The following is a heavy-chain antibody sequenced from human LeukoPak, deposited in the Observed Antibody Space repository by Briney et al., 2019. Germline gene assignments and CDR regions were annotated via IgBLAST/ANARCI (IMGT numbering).Heavy chain of an antibody. CDR1: GVTFSSYW. CDR3: ARGRFNYDSTGYSSFYY. D-gene: IGHD3-22*01. J-gene: IGHJ4*02. CDR2: IKEDGSEK. V-gene: IGHV3-7*01. Sequence: GGSLRLSCAASGVTFSSYWMSWVRQAPGKGLEWVANIKEDGSEKYYVDSVKGRFTISRDNAKNSVYLQMNSLRAEDTAVYYCARGRFNYDSTGYSSFYYWGQGPLVTVSS.